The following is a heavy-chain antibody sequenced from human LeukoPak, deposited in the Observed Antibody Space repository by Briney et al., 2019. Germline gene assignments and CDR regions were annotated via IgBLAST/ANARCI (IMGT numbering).Heavy chain of an antibody. Sequence: ASVKVSCKASGYTFTSYDINWVRQAAGQGLEWMGRMNPHSGNAGYAQKFQGRVTMTRDTSISTAYMELSSLRSDDTAVYYCARIPQRVPHNWFDPWGQGTLVTVSS. CDR2: MNPHSGNA. CDR3: ARIPQRVPHNWFDP. CDR1: GYTFTSYD. V-gene: IGHV1-8*01. D-gene: IGHD2-2*01. J-gene: IGHJ5*02.